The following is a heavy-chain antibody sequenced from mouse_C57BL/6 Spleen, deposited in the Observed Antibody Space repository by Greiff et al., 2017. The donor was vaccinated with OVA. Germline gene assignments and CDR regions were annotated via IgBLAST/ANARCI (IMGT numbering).Heavy chain of an antibody. CDR2: FYPGSGSI. Sequence: QVHVKQSGAELVKPGASVKLSCKASGYTFTEYTIHWVKQRSGQGLEWIGWFYPGSGSIKYNEKFKDKATLTADKSSSTVYMELSRLTSEDSAVYFCARHETHYYAMDYWGQGTSVTVSS. CDR3: ARHETHYYAMDY. CDR1: GYTFTEYT. V-gene: IGHV1-62-2*01. J-gene: IGHJ4*01.